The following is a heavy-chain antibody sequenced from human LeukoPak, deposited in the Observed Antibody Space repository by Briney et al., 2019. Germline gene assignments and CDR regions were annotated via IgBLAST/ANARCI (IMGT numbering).Heavy chain of an antibody. CDR1: GYTFTGYY. J-gene: IGHJ4*02. V-gene: IGHV1-2*02. CDR2: INPNIGGT. D-gene: IGHD2-2*01. Sequence: ASVKVSCKASGYTFTGYYIHWVRQAPGQGLEWMGWINPNIGGTKYAQKFQGRVTMTRDTSISTAYMELSRLRSDDTAVYYCARDVGEYCSSTNCYASDYWGQGTLVTVSS. CDR3: ARDVGEYCSSTNCYASDY.